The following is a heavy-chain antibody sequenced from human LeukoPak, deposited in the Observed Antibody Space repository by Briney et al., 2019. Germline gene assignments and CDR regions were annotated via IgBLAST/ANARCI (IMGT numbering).Heavy chain of an antibody. CDR3: AKCGNSGCHLIDY. Sequence: GGSLRLSCAASGFTFSSYPMSWVRQAPGKGLEWVSSLDGGSGSRTYYADSVKGRFTISRDNSKSTLYLQMDSLRAEDTAVYYCAKCGNSGCHLIDYWGQGTLVTVSS. J-gene: IGHJ4*02. V-gene: IGHV3-23*01. CDR1: GFTFSSYP. CDR2: LDGGSGSRT. D-gene: IGHD5-12*01.